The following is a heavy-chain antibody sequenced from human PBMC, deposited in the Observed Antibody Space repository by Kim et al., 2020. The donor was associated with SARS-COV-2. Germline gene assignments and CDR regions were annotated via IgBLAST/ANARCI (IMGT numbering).Heavy chain of an antibody. J-gene: IGHJ4*02. CDR1: GFTFSSYA. Sequence: GGSLRLSCAASGFTFSSYAMHWVRQAPRKGLEWVALISYDGSNKYYADSVKGRFTISRDNSKNTLYLQMNSLRAEDTAVYYCARDNYDSSGYFDYWGQGTLVTVSS. V-gene: IGHV3-30-3*01. CDR2: ISYDGSNK. CDR3: ARDNYDSSGYFDY. D-gene: IGHD3-22*01.